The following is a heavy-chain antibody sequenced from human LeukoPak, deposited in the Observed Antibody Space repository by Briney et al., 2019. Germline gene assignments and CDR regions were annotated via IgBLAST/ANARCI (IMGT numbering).Heavy chain of an antibody. CDR1: GDSSSSSIYY. CDR2: IDYSGNT. D-gene: IGHD6-19*01. V-gene: IGHV4-39*07. CDR3: AREYTLYRSGWFLDY. J-gene: IGHJ4*02. Sequence: KASETLSLTCTVSGDSSSSSIYYWGWIRQPPGKGLEWIGSIDYSGNTYYNPSLKSRATISIDTSKNQFSLKLSSVTAADTAVYYCAREYTLYRSGWFLDYWGQGTVVTVSS.